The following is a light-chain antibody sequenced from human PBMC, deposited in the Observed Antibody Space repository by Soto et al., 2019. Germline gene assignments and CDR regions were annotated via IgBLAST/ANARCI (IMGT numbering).Light chain of an antibody. Sequence: ILTQSPATLSLSLGERATLSCRASQGSSNYLAWYQQKPGQAPSLLIYDVSNRATGIPARFSGSGSGTDFTLTISSLEPEDCGVYYCQQRGNWPLTFGVGTKVEIK. V-gene: IGKV3D-11*01. J-gene: IGKJ4*01. CDR1: QGSSNY. CDR3: QQRGNWPLT. CDR2: DVS.